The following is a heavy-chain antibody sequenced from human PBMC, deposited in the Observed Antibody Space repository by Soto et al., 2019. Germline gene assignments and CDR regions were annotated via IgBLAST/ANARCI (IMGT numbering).Heavy chain of an antibody. J-gene: IGHJ6*02. CDR2: IYYSGST. CDR1: GGSVSSGSYY. CDR3: ARGERGYSGYDPDYYYYYGMDV. D-gene: IGHD5-12*01. Sequence: SETLSLTCTVSGGSVSSGSYYWSWIRQPPGKGLEWIGYIYYSGSTNYNHSLKSRVNISVDTSKNQFSLKLSSVTAAYTAVYYCARGERGYSGYDPDYYYYYGMDVWGQGTKVTVSS. V-gene: IGHV4-61*01.